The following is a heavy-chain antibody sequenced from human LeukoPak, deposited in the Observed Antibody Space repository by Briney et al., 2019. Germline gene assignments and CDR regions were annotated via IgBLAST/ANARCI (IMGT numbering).Heavy chain of an antibody. D-gene: IGHD5-18*01. V-gene: IGHV4-31*03. J-gene: IGHJ4*02. CDR3: ARVRAYSYGELDY. CDR1: GGTISSGGYY. CDR2: LSYSGST. Sequence: SETLSLTCTVSGGTISSGGYYWSWIRQHPGKGLEWIGHLSYSGSTYYNPSLNSRVTISVGTSKSQFSLKLSSVTAADTAVYYCARVRAYSYGELDYWGQGTLVADSS.